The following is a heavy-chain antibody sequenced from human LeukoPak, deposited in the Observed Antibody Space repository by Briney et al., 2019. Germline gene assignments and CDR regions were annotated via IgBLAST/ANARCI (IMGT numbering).Heavy chain of an antibody. CDR1: GGSFSGYY. CDR3: ARDGATVTTSGYFDY. Sequence: PSETLCLTCAVYGGSFSGYYWSWIRQPPGKGLEWIGEINHSGSTNYNPSLKSRVTISVDTSKNQFSLKLSSVTAADTAVYYCARDGATVTTSGYFDYWGQGTLVTVSS. CDR2: INHSGST. J-gene: IGHJ4*02. D-gene: IGHD4-17*01. V-gene: IGHV4-34*01.